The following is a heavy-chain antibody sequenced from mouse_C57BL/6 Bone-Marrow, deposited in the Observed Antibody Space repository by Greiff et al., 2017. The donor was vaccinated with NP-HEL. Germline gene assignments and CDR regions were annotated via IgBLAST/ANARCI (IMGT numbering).Heavy chain of an antibody. D-gene: IGHD2-4*01. CDR3: ARGRLRRYYFDY. Sequence: QVQLQQSGAELVRPGTSVKVSCKASGYAFTNYLIEWVKQRPGQGLEWIGVINPGSGGTNYNEKFKGKATLTADKSSSTAYMQLSSLTSEDSAVYFCARGRLRRYYFDYWGQGTTLTVSS. CDR2: INPGSGGT. J-gene: IGHJ2*01. V-gene: IGHV1-54*01. CDR1: GYAFTNYL.